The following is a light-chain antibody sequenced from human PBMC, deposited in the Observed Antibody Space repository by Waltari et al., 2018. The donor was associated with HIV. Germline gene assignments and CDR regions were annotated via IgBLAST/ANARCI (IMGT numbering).Light chain of an antibody. CDR2: EVS. CDR3: CSYTGSNPFLL. CDR1: HRHVGSYKL. Sequence: QSAMTQPASVSGSPGSSVTIPCPGTHRHVGSYKLVSWYQQHPGRAPKVMIYEVSKRPSGVSNRFSGSKSGNTASLTISGLQAEDEADYYCCSYTGSNPFLLFGGGTKLTVL. J-gene: IGLJ2*01. V-gene: IGLV2-23*02.